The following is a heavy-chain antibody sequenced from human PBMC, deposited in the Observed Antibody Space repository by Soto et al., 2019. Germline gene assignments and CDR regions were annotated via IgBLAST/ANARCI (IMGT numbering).Heavy chain of an antibody. Sequence: SETLSLTCAFSGGSMSSSDWWSWVRQPPRRGLEWIGEIYHSGSTNYSPSLKSRVTISVDTSKNQFSLKLTSVTAADTAVYYCARHHYYDSSSPPYWGQGTLVTVSS. CDR3: ARHHYYDSSSPPY. V-gene: IGHV4-4*02. CDR2: IYHSGST. D-gene: IGHD3-22*01. J-gene: IGHJ4*02. CDR1: GGSMSSSDW.